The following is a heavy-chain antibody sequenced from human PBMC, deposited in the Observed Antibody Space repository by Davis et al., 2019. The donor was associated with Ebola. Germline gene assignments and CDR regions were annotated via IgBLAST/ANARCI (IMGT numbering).Heavy chain of an antibody. J-gene: IGHJ3*02. D-gene: IGHD3-3*01. CDR1: GFTFNNYA. V-gene: IGHV3-64D*06. Sequence: ESLKISCSASGFTFNNYALHWVRQAPGRGLDFVSGINDNGGTTHYADSVKGRFTISRDDSRSTVYLQMSSLTVEDTALYYCVKDRRWSYAFDIWGQGTMVTVSS. CDR3: VKDRRWSYAFDI. CDR2: INDNGGTT.